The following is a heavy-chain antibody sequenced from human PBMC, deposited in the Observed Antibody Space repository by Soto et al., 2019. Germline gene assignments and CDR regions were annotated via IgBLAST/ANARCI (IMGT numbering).Heavy chain of an antibody. Sequence: SLRLSCAASGFGFSSFGMHWVRQAPGEGLELVAVISYDGRKKDYAESVKGRFTISRDNSKNTLYLQMNSLRVEDTAVYYCVQDDLYPTGKFDSWGQGTLV. D-gene: IGHD1-1*01. J-gene: IGHJ4*02. CDR1: GFGFSSFG. V-gene: IGHV3-30*18. CDR3: VQDDLYPTGKFDS. CDR2: ISYDGRKK.